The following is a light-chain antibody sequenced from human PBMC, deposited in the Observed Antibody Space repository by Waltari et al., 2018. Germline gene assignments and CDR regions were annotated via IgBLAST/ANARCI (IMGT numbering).Light chain of an antibody. CDR3: QQSRTAPIT. Sequence: DIQLTQSPSSLSASLGDTVTTSCRARGPLTSFMHWYQHRPGTAPRLLIYSASALKTGVPSRFSGTVYGTDFTLIISSLQPDDSATYYCQQSRTAPITFGHGTRVEI. J-gene: IGKJ5*01. CDR2: SAS. V-gene: IGKV1-39*01. CDR1: GPLTSF.